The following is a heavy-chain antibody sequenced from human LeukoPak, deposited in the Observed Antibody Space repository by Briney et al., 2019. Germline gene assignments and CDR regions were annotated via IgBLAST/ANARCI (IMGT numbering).Heavy chain of an antibody. V-gene: IGHV4-39*01. Sequence: SETLSLTCTVSGGSISSSDYYWGWIRQPPGKGLKWIASIYHSGSIYYNPSLKSRVTISVDTSKNHFSLMLSSVSAADTAVYHCARHVPHENGNKRGFEHWGQGTLVTVSS. D-gene: IGHD2/OR15-2a*01. J-gene: IGHJ4*02. CDR3: ARHVPHENGNKRGFEH. CDR1: GGSISSSDYY. CDR2: IYHSGSI.